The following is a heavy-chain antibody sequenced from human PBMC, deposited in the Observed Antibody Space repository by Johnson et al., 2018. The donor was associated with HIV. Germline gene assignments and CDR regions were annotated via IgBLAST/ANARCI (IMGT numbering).Heavy chain of an antibody. V-gene: IGHV3-74*02. D-gene: IGHD6-19*01. CDR3: ARGIAVSNWVDI. Sequence: EVQLVESGGGVVQPGRSLRLSCAASGFAFRSYWMHWVRQAPGKGLVWVSRINSDGSSTSYADSVKGRFTISRDNSKNTLYLQMNSLRAEDTAVYYCARGIAVSNWVDIWGQGTMVTVSS. CDR2: INSDGSST. J-gene: IGHJ3*02. CDR1: GFAFRSYW.